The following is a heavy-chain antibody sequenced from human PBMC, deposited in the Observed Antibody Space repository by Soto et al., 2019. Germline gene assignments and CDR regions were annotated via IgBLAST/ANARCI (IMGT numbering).Heavy chain of an antibody. CDR2: IYYSGTT. J-gene: IGHJ4*02. CDR3: ARAGGVGGYDFDY. V-gene: IGHV4-31*03. D-gene: IGHD5-12*01. CDR1: GGSISSAGYY. Sequence: QVQLQESGPGLVKPSQTLSLTCTVSGGSISSAGYYWSWIRQHPGKGLEWIGYIYYSGTTYYNPSLKSRVTISVDTSKNQFSLKLSSVSAADTAVYYCARAGGVGGYDFDYWGQGTLVTVSS.